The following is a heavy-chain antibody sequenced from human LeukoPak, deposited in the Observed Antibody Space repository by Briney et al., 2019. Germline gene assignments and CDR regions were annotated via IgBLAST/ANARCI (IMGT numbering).Heavy chain of an antibody. CDR1: GFTFSSYA. J-gene: IGHJ4*02. V-gene: IGHV3-30-3*01. D-gene: IGHD5-18*01. Sequence: GGSLRLSCAASGFTFSSYAMHWVRQAPGKGLEWVAVKSHDGSNKYYADSVKGRFTISRDNSKNTLYLQMNSLRAEDTAVYYCARDTWALKRGYSYGYVGYFDYWGQGTLVTVSS. CDR2: KSHDGSNK. CDR3: ARDTWALKRGYSYGYVGYFDY.